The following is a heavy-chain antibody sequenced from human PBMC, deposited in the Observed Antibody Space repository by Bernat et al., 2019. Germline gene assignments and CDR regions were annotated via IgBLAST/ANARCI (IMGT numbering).Heavy chain of an antibody. CDR3: ASANTYYYDSSGYYYFDY. D-gene: IGHD3-22*01. CDR1: GFTFSSYW. V-gene: IGHV3-7*01. Sequence: EVQLVESGGGLVQPGGSLRLSCAASGFTFSSYWMSWVRQAPGKGLEWVANIKQDGSEKYYVDSVKGRFTISRDNAKNSLYLQMNSLRAEDTAVYYCASANTYYYDSSGYYYFDYWGQGTLVTVSS. J-gene: IGHJ4*02. CDR2: IKQDGSEK.